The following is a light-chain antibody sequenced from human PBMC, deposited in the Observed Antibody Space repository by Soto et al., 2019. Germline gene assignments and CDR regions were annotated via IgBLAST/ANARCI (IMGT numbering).Light chain of an antibody. J-gene: IGKJ3*01. CDR2: GGF. Sequence: IVLTQSPGTLSVSPGERVILSCRASQTLRNKLAWYQQKPGQAPRLHIYGGFTRATGIPARFSGSGSGTDSTLTITSLQSEDFAIYYCQQHNAWPLTFGPGTKLDLK. CDR1: QTLRNK. V-gene: IGKV3-15*01. CDR3: QQHNAWPLT.